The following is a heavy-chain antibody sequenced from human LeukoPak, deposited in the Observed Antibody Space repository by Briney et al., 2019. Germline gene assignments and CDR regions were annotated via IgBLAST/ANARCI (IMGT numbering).Heavy chain of an antibody. CDR1: GGSISSSSYY. J-gene: IGHJ4*02. Sequence: SETLSLTCTVSGGSISSSSYYWGWIRQPPGKGLEWIGTIYYNGSTYYNPSLKSRVTISVDTSKNQFSLKLSSVTAADTAVYYCARDGRWGYYFDYWGQGTLVTVSS. V-gene: IGHV4-39*07. CDR3: ARDGRWGYYFDY. D-gene: IGHD7-27*01. CDR2: IYYNGST.